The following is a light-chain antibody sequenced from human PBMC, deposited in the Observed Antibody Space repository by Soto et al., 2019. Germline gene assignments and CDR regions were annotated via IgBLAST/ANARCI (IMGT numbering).Light chain of an antibody. J-gene: IGLJ1*01. Sequence: QSALTQPPSVSGTPGQRVTISCSGGISNIGTNYVHWFQQLPGTAPKVLSNSDNQRPSGVPDRFSGSKSGTSASLAISGLRSEDEAEYYCAAWDDTVRSYVFGTGTKLTVL. CDR1: ISNIGTNY. CDR3: AAWDDTVRSYV. V-gene: IGLV1-47*01. CDR2: SDN.